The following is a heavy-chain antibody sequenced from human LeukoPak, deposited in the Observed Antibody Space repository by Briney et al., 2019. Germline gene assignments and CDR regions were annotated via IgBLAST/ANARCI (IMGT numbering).Heavy chain of an antibody. J-gene: IGHJ6*02. CDR2: IRNKANGYTT. D-gene: IGHD3-10*01. CDR1: GFTFSDYY. V-gene: IGHV3-72*01. CDR3: ARDMAGHGMDV. Sequence: GGSLRLSCAASGFTFSDYYMDWVRQAPGKGLEWVGRIRNKANGYTTEYAASVKGRFTISRDDSKNSLYLQMNNLKTEDTAVYYCARDMAGHGMDVWGQGTTVTVPS.